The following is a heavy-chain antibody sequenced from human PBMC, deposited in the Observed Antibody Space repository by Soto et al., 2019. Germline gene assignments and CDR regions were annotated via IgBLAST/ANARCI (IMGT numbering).Heavy chain of an antibody. CDR1: GYIFVNYG. CDR3: ARAVAVAADFDY. CDR2: ISPYTGNT. J-gene: IGHJ4*02. Sequence: ASVKVSCKASGYIFVNYGIAWVRQAPGQGLEWMGWISPYTGNTHSATKVQGRLTMTTDTSTSTAYMDLGSLTSDDTAVYYCARAVAVAADFDYWGQGTLVTVSS. V-gene: IGHV1-18*01. D-gene: IGHD6-19*01.